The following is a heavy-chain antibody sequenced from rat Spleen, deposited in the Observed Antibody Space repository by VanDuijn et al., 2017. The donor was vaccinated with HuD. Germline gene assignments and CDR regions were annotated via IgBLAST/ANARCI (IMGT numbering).Heavy chain of an antibody. Sequence: VQLVESGGGLVQPRRSLKLSCAASGFTFSTYYMAWVRQAPTKGLEWMGVIWSSGGTDYNSAIRSRLSISRDTSKSQVFLKMNSLQTEDTAMYFCARGSADYWGQGVMVTVSS. CDR1: GFTFSTYY. CDR2: IWSSGGT. CDR3: ARGSADY. V-gene: IGHV2-27*01. J-gene: IGHJ2*01.